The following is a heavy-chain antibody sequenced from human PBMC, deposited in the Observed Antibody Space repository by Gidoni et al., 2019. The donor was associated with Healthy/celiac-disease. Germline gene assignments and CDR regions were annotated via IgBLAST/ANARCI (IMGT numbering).Heavy chain of an antibody. V-gene: IGHV3-21*01. D-gene: IGHD6-13*01. Sequence: EVQLVESGGGLVKPGGSLSHSGAASGFTFSSYSMNWVRQAPGKGLEWVSSISSSSSYIYYADSVKGRFTISRDNAKNSLYLQMNSLRAEDTAVYYCARGPEREIAAAGTRVFDYWGQGTLVTVSS. CDR3: ARGPEREIAAAGTRVFDY. CDR1: GFTFSSYS. CDR2: ISSSSSYI. J-gene: IGHJ4*02.